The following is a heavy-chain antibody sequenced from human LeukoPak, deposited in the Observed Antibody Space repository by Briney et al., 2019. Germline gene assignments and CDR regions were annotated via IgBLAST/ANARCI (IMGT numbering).Heavy chain of an antibody. CDR1: GGSISRYY. CDR2: IYYSGST. J-gene: IGHJ5*02. CDR3: ARVPTTVVTHWFDP. Sequence: SETLSLTCTVSGGSISRYYWSWIRQPPGKGLEWIGYIYYSGSTNYNPSLKSRVTISVDTSKNQFSLKLSSVTAADTAVYYCARVPTTVVTHWFDPWGQGTLVTVSS. D-gene: IGHD4-23*01. V-gene: IGHV4-59*01.